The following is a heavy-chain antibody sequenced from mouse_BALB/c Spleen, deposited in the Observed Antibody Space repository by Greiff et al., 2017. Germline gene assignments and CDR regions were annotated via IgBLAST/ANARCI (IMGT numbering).Heavy chain of an antibody. CDR3: ARSPYYGNYGYFDV. V-gene: IGHV3-2*02. CDR2: ISYSGST. J-gene: IGHJ1*01. CDR1: GYSITSDYA. Sequence: EVKLVESGPGLVKPSQSLSLTFTVTGYSITSDYAWNWIRQFPGNKLEWMGYISYSGSTSYNPSLKSRISITRDTSKNQFFLQLNSVTTEDTATYYCARSPYYGNYGYFDVWGAGTTVTVSS. D-gene: IGHD2-10*01.